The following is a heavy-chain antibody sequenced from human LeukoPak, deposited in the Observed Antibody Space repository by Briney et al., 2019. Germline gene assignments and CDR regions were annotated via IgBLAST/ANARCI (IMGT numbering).Heavy chain of an antibody. CDR3: ARDSSTVTTRHFAY. CDR2: VYYTGST. Sequence: PSETLSLTCTVSGGSINNYYWTWIRQPPGKGLECIGYVYYTGSTYYNPSLKSRVTISVDTSKNQFSLKLNSVTAADTAVYYCARDSSTVTTRHFAYWGQGTLVTVSS. D-gene: IGHD4-17*01. V-gene: IGHV4-59*01. J-gene: IGHJ4*02. CDR1: GGSINNYY.